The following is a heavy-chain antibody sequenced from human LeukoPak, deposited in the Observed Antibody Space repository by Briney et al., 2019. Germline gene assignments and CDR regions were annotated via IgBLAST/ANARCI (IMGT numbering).Heavy chain of an antibody. Sequence: PSETLSLTCAVSGYSISSGYYWGWSRQPPGKGLEWIGSIYHSGSTYYNPSLKSRVTISVDTSKNQFSLKLRSVTAADTGVYYCASLLGSLFHWGQGTLVTVFS. D-gene: IGHD2/OR15-2a*01. J-gene: IGHJ4*02. CDR3: ASLLGSLFH. V-gene: IGHV4-38-2*01. CDR2: IYHSGST. CDR1: GYSISSGYY.